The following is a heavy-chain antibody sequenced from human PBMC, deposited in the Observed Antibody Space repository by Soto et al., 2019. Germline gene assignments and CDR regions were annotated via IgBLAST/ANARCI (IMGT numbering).Heavy chain of an antibody. V-gene: IGHV3-48*02. D-gene: IGHD3-10*01. Sequence: GGSLRLSCAASGFTFSTSPMTWVRQAPGKGLECVSYISGSGTTKHYADSVEGRFTISSDNAQKSLFLQMSSLRDEDTAIYYCARVDSGSGGDFWGQGTLVTVSS. CDR3: ARVDSGSGGDF. CDR2: ISGSGTTK. J-gene: IGHJ4*02. CDR1: GFTFSTSP.